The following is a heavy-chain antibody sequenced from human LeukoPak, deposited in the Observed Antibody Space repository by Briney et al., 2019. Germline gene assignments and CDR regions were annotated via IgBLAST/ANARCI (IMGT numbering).Heavy chain of an antibody. V-gene: IGHV3-30*18. CDR3: AKDLLLDY. CDR1: GFTFSSYG. CDR2: ISYDGNNK. J-gene: IGHJ4*02. Sequence: GGSLRLSCAASGFTFSSYGMHWVRQAPGKGLEWVAVISYDGNNKYYVDSVKGRFTISRDNSKNTVFLQMNSLREEDTAVYYCAKDLLLDYWGQGTLVTVSS.